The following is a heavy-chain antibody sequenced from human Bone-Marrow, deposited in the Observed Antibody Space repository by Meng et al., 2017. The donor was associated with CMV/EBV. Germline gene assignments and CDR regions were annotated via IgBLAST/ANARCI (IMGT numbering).Heavy chain of an antibody. CDR1: GFIFSTYA. CDR3: AREDTGVFDY. V-gene: IGHV3-21*01. Sequence: GESLKISCAASGFIFSTYAMNWVRQAPGKGLEWVSSITFSSNYIYYADSVKGRFTISRDNATNSLYLQMNSLTAEDTAVYYCAREDTGVFDYWGQGARVTVSS. CDR2: ITFSSNYI. J-gene: IGHJ4*02. D-gene: IGHD1-1*01.